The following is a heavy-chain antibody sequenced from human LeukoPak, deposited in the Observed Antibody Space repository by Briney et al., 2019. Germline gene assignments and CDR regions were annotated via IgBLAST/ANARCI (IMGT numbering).Heavy chain of an antibody. D-gene: IGHD6-13*01. V-gene: IGHV3-48*01. CDR1: GFTFSSYS. CDR2: ISSSSSTI. CDR3: AKDPSGGSSWYYFDY. Sequence: GGSLRLSCAASGFTFSSYSMNWVRQAPGKGLEWVSYISSSSSTIYYADSVKGRFTISRDNSKNTLYLQMNSLRAEDTAVYYCAKDPSGGSSWYYFDYWGQGTLVTVSS. J-gene: IGHJ4*02.